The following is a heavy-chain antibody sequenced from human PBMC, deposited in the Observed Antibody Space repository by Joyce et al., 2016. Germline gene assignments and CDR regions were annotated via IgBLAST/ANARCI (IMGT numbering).Heavy chain of an antibody. J-gene: IGHJ4*02. CDR2: SYYTGST. CDR1: GAPISSTTYY. CDR3: TRLGRNGQWLSFDY. V-gene: IGHV4-39*01. D-gene: IGHD6-19*01. Sequence: QVQLRESGPGLVKPSETLSLTCTVSGAPISSTTYYWGWIRQPPGKGLGWVGSSYYTGSTYANPSLKSRVTISVDSSKNQLSLKVTSVTAADTAVYYCTRLGRNGQWLSFDYWGQGALVTVSS.